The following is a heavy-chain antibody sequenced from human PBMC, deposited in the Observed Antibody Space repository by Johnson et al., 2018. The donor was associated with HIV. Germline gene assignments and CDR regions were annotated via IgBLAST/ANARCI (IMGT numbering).Heavy chain of an antibody. J-gene: IGHJ3*02. Sequence: VQLVESGGGLVQPGGSLRLSCAASGLTFSNAWMTWVRQAPGKGLEWVGRIKSKTDGGTTDYAAPVKGSFTISRDDSKNTVYLQMNSLKTEDTAVYYCTTDRRSGSYWLVTFDIWGQGTMVTVSS. CDR2: IKSKTDGGTT. CDR3: TTDRRSGSYWLVTFDI. D-gene: IGHD1-26*01. CDR1: GLTFSNAW. V-gene: IGHV3-15*01.